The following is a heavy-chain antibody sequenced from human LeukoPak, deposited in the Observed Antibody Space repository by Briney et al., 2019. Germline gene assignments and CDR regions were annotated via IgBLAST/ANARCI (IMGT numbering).Heavy chain of an antibody. J-gene: IGHJ5*02. CDR1: GGSISSSSYY. Sequence: PSETLSLTCTVSGGSISSSSYYWSWIRQPPGKGLEWIGEINHSGSTNYNPSLKSRVTISVDTSKNQFSLKLSSVTAADTAVYYCARTIGWFDPWGQGTLVTVSS. D-gene: IGHD1-26*01. CDR3: ARTIGWFDP. CDR2: INHSGST. V-gene: IGHV4-39*07.